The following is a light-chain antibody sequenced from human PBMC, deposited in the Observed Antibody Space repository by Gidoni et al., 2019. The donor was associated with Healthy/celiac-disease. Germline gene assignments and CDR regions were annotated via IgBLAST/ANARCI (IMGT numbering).Light chain of an antibody. V-gene: IGKV1-39*01. CDR3: QQSYSTPQT. J-gene: IGKJ1*01. CDR1: QSISSY. Sequence: DIKMPQSPSSLSASVGDRVTITCRASQSISSYLNWYQQKPGKAPKLLIYAASSLQSGVPSRFSGSGSGTDFTLTISSLQPEDFATYYCQQSYSTPQTFGQGTKVEIK. CDR2: AAS.